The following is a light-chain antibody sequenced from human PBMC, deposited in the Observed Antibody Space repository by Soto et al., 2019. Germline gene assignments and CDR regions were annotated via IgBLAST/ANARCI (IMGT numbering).Light chain of an antibody. V-gene: IGKV3-15*01. CDR1: QSVTSDY. CDR2: GAF. CDR3: QQYDGWPRT. J-gene: IGKJ1*01. Sequence: EVVVTQSPGTLSLSPGERATLSCRASQSVTSDYLAWYQQKPGQSPRLLIYGAFTRATGIPARFSGSGSGTEFTLTISSLQSEDFAVYYCQQYDGWPRTFGQGTKV.